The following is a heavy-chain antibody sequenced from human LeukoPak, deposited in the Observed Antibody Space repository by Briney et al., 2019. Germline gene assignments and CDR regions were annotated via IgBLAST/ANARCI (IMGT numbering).Heavy chain of an antibody. D-gene: IGHD2-15*01. CDR3: AKGLCSGGSCYSFDY. V-gene: IGHV3-23*01. Sequence: GGSLRLSCATSGFTFSSYAMTWVRQAPGKGLEWVSSISAGGGGAYSADSVKGRFTISRDKSKNTLSLQMNSLRAEDTAIYYCAKGLCSGGSCYSFDYWGQGTLVTVSS. CDR1: GFTFSSYA. J-gene: IGHJ4*02. CDR2: ISAGGGGA.